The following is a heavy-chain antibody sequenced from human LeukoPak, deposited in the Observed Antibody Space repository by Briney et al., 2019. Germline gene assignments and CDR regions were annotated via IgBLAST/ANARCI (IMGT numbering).Heavy chain of an antibody. D-gene: IGHD3-22*01. Sequence: PSETLSLTCTVSGNSISSGDYYWSGIRQPTGKGLERIGYIYYSGGTHYNPSLKSRVTISVDTSKNQLSLNLSSVTAADTAVYYCARAYYYDASGLPDYWGQGTLATVSS. J-gene: IGHJ4*02. CDR3: ARAYYYDASGLPDY. CDR1: GNSISSGDYY. CDR2: IYYSGGT. V-gene: IGHV4-30-4*01.